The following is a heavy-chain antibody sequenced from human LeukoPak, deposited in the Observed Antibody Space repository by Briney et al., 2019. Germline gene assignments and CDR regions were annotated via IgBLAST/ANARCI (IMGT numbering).Heavy chain of an antibody. CDR3: ARLTISGGFDAFDI. Sequence: SETLSLTCAVYGGSFSGYYWSWIRQPPGKGLEWIGEINHSGSTNYNPSLKSRVTISVDTSKNQFSLKLSSVTAADTAVYYCARLTISGGFDAFDIWGQGTMVTVSS. D-gene: IGHD3-3*01. CDR2: INHSGST. CDR1: GGSFSGYY. J-gene: IGHJ3*02. V-gene: IGHV4-34*01.